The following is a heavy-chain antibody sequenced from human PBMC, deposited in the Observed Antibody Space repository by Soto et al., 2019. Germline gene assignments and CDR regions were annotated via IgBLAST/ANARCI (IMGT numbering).Heavy chain of an antibody. CDR1: GYTFIDYF. V-gene: IGHV1-2*02. J-gene: IGHJ4*02. D-gene: IGHD2-15*01. CDR2: INPSSGET. Sequence: ASVKVSCKASGYTFIDYFIQWVRQAPGQGLEWMGWINPSSGETTYAQKFQGRVTMTRDTSISTAYMDLITLRSDDTAIYYCVRGLKWRDLDSWGPGTQVTVSS. CDR3: VRGLKWRDLDS.